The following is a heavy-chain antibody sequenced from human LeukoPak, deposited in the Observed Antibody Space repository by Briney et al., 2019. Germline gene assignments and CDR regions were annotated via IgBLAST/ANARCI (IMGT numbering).Heavy chain of an antibody. Sequence: GRSLRLSCAASGFTFSSYGMHWVRQAPGKGLEWVAVILYDGSNKYYTDSVKGRFTISRDNYKNTLYLQMYSLRAEDTAVYYCARGQYSRDYWGQGTLVTVSS. V-gene: IGHV3-33*01. CDR2: ILYDGSNK. CDR3: ARGQYSRDY. CDR1: GFTFSSYG. D-gene: IGHD2-15*01. J-gene: IGHJ4*02.